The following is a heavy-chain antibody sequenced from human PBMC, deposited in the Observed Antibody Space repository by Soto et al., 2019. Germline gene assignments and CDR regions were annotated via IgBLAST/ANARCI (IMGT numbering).Heavy chain of an antibody. Sequence: GGSLRLSCAASGFTFSSYGMHWVHQAPGKGLEWVAVIWYDGSNKYYADSVKGRFTISRDNSKNTLYLQMNSLRAEDTAVYYCARDDYIWGSPFDYWGQGTLVTVSS. CDR3: ARDDYIWGSPFDY. CDR2: IWYDGSNK. V-gene: IGHV3-33*01. CDR1: GFTFSSYG. J-gene: IGHJ4*02. D-gene: IGHD3-16*01.